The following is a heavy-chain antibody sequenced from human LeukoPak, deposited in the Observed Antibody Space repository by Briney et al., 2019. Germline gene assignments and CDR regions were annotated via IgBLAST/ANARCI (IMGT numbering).Heavy chain of an antibody. J-gene: IGHJ4*02. D-gene: IGHD3-9*01. CDR3: AKDARYFDWLLFYFDY. CDR2: ISGSGGST. V-gene: IGHV3-23*01. Sequence: PGGSLRLSCAASGFTFSSYAMSWVRQAPGKGLEWVSAISGSGGSTYYADSVKGRFTISRDNSKNTLYLQMNSLRAKDTAVYYCAKDARYFDWLLFYFDYWGQGTLVTVSS. CDR1: GFTFSSYA.